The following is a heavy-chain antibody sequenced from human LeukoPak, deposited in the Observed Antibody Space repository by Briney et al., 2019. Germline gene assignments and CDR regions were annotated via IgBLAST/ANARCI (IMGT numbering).Heavy chain of an antibody. CDR2: IKQDGSEK. CDR1: GFTFSSYW. D-gene: IGHD6-19*01. J-gene: IGHJ4*02. V-gene: IGHV3-7*01. Sequence: PGGSLRLSCAASGFTFSSYWMSWVRQAPGKGLEWVANIKQDGSEKYYVDSVKGRFTISRDNAKNSLYLQMNSLRAEDTAVYYCARDEFPGYSSGQIDYWGQGTLVTVSS. CDR3: ARDEFPGYSSGQIDY.